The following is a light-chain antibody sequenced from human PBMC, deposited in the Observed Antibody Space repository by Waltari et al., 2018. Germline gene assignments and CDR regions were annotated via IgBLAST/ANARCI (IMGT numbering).Light chain of an antibody. Sequence: QSALTQPASVSGSPGQSITIPCPGTSSDVGGYNYVSWYQQHPGKAPKLMIYDVSNRPSGVSNRFSGSKSGNTASLTISGLQAEDEADYYCSSYTSSSTLRVFGGGTKLTVL. CDR1: SSDVGGYNY. CDR2: DVS. CDR3: SSYTSSSTLRV. V-gene: IGLV2-14*03. J-gene: IGLJ2*01.